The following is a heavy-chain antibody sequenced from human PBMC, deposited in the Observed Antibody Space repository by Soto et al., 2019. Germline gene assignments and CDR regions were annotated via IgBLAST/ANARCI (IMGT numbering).Heavy chain of an antibody. D-gene: IGHD3-10*01. CDR2: ISGSGGST. J-gene: IGHJ5*02. Sequence: GGSLRLSCAASGFTFSSYAMSWVRQAPGKGLEWVSAISGSGGSTYYADSVKGRFTISRDNSKNTLCLQMNSLRAEDTAVYYCAKDSLFGELSSWGQGTLVTVSS. CDR1: GFTFSSYA. V-gene: IGHV3-23*01. CDR3: AKDSLFGELSS.